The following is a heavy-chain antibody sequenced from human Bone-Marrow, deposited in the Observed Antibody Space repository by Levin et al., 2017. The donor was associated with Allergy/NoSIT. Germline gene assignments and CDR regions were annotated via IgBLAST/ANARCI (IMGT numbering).Heavy chain of an antibody. Sequence: EASVKVSCKTSGFTFKNYGFIWVRQAPGQGLQWMGWVSAYNGHTNYELKFHGRVTLSADTSTNTTHMELRNLRSDDTAVYFCARAAQPFTFYDSDGYAYWGQGTLVTVSS. V-gene: IGHV1-18*01. CDR3: ARAAQPFTFYDSDGYAY. CDR2: VSAYNGHT. D-gene: IGHD2/OR15-2a*01. CDR1: GFTFKNYG. J-gene: IGHJ4*02.